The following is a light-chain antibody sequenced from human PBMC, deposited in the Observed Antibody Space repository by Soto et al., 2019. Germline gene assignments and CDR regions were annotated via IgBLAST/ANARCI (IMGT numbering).Light chain of an antibody. CDR2: DTS. CDR3: QHYGDSVT. V-gene: IGKV3-20*01. CDR1: QRVIGSS. Sequence: EIVLTQSPGTLSLSPGERGILFCRTSQRVIGSSLAWYQQKLGQAPRLLMYDTSRRATGIPDRFSGSGSVTAFNLTISCVATEAFAVYYCQHYGDSVTFGGGTKVDIK. J-gene: IGKJ4*02.